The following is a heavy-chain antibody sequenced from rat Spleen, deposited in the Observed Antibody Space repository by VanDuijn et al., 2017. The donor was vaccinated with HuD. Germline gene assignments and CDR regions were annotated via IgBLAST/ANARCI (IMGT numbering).Heavy chain of an antibody. CDR1: GFSLTSNG. CDR2: ISSGGSP. V-gene: IGHV2S12*01. D-gene: IGHD1-4*01. J-gene: IGHJ3*01. Sequence: QVQLKESGPGLVQPSQTLSLTCTVSGFSLTSNGVSWVRQPPGKGLEWIAAISSGGSPYYNAALKSRLSISRDTSKRQVFLKMNSLQTEDTAIYFCIRESLPGYNSHWFVYWGQGTLVTVSS. CDR3: IRESLPGYNSHWFVY.